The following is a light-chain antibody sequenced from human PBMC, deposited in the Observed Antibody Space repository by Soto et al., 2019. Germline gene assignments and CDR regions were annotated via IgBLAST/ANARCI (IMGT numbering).Light chain of an antibody. V-gene: IGLV3-21*04. Sequence: SYEVTQAPAVSVAPGETATITCGGNNIGGKSVHWYQQRPGQAPVMVIYYDSDRASGIPERFSGRNTGNTATLTISRVEAGDEADYYCQVWDGGSDHRVFGGGTKLTVL. J-gene: IGLJ3*02. CDR3: QVWDGGSDHRV. CDR1: NIGGKS. CDR2: YDS.